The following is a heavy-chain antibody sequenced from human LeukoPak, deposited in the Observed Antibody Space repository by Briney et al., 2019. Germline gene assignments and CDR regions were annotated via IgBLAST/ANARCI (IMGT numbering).Heavy chain of an antibody. J-gene: IGHJ6*02. CDR2: INHSGST. V-gene: IGHV4-34*01. D-gene: IGHD2-2*01. Sequence: SETLSLTCAVYGGSFSGYYWSWIRQPPGKGLEWIGEINHSGSTNYNPSLKSRVTISVDTSKNQFSLKLSSVTAADTAVYYCARVDQRYYYGMDVWGQGTTVTVSS. CDR1: GGSFSGYY. CDR3: ARVDQRYYYGMDV.